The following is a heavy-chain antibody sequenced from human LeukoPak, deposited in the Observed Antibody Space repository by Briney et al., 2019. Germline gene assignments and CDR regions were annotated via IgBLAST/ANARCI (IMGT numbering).Heavy chain of an antibody. J-gene: IGHJ5*02. CDR1: GFTFGDYY. D-gene: IGHD2-2*01. V-gene: IGHV3-11*04. Sequence: GGSLRLSCAASGFTFGDYYMGWIRQAPGKGLECVSYITNTGSTIYSADSVKGRFTISRDNAKNSLYLQMNSLRAEDTAVYYCARGGGPYAFDPWGQGTLVTVSS. CDR2: ITNTGSTI. CDR3: ARGGGPYAFDP.